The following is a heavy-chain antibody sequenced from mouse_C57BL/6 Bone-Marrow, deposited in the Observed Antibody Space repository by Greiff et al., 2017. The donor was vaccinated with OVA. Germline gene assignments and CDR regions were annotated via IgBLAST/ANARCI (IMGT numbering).Heavy chain of an antibody. Sequence: EVNVVESGGGLVKPGGSLKLSCAASGFTFSSYAMSWVRQTPEKRLEWVATISDGGSYTYYPDNVKGRFTISRDNAKNNLYLQMSHLKSEDTAMYYCARAIYSNYYFDYWGQGTTLTVSS. CDR2: ISDGGSYT. CDR1: GFTFSSYA. J-gene: IGHJ2*01. CDR3: ARAIYSNYYFDY. V-gene: IGHV5-4*03. D-gene: IGHD2-5*01.